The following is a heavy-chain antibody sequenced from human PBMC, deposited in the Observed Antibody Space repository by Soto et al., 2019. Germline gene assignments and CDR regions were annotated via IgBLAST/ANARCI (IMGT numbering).Heavy chain of an antibody. Sequence: ESGGGLVKPGGSLRLSCAASGFTFSSYSMNWVRQAPGKGLEWVSSISSSSSYIYYADSVKGRFTISRDNAKNSLYLQMNSPRAEDTAVYYCATGYGDYADYWGQGTLVTVSS. CDR3: ATGYGDYADY. V-gene: IGHV3-21*01. CDR2: ISSSSSYI. D-gene: IGHD4-17*01. CDR1: GFTFSSYS. J-gene: IGHJ4*02.